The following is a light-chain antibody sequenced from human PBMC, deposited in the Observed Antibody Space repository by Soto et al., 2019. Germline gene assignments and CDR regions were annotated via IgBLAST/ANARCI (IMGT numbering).Light chain of an antibody. CDR2: AAS. CDR1: QSISSF. Sequence: DLQMTQSPSSLSASVGDRVTITCQASQSISSFLNWYQQNPGKAPKLLIFAASSLQSGVPSRFSGSGSGTHFTLTISSLQPEDFATYYCQQSFSTPYTFGQGVKLEIK. V-gene: IGKV1-39*01. CDR3: QQSFSTPYT. J-gene: IGKJ2*01.